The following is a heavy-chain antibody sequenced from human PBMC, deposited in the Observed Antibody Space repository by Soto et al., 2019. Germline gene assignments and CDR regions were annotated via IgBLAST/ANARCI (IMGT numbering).Heavy chain of an antibody. CDR1: GYSFTSCA. V-gene: IGHV1-3*04. J-gene: IGHJ2*01. Sequence: QVQVVQSGAEVKKPGASVRLSCKTSGYSFTSCAIHWVRLAPGQRFEWMGWINTDSGNTKYSQKFQGRVTRTRDTAARTTYREVTSLTFEGTATYYCVRDRAVDWYLDLWGRGTLVTVSS. D-gene: IGHD6-19*01. CDR3: VRDRAVDWYLDL. CDR2: INTDSGNT.